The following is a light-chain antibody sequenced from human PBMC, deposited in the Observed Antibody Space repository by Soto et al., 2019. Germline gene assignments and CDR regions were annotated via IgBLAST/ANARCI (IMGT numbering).Light chain of an antibody. Sequence: QSVLTQPPSVSGAPGQRVTISCSGSSPNIGAGYDIHWYQQLPGTAPKLLIFGNTNRPSGVPDRFSGSKSGTSASLAITGLQAEDEADYYCQSYDGSLRAVVFGGGTKLTVL. CDR2: GNT. CDR3: QSYDGSLRAVV. V-gene: IGLV1-40*01. J-gene: IGLJ2*01. CDR1: SPNIGAGYD.